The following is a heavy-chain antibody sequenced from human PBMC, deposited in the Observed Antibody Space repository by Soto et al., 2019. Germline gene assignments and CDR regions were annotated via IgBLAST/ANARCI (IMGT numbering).Heavy chain of an antibody. CDR2: IYYSGST. J-gene: IGHJ5*02. Sequence: SETLSLTCTVSGGSISSYYWSWIRQPPGKGLEWIGYIYYSGSTNYNPSLKSRVTISVDTSKNQFSLKLSSVTAADTAVYYCASTHSSGWYGFDPWGQGTLVTVSS. CDR1: GGSISSYY. D-gene: IGHD6-19*01. V-gene: IGHV4-59*01. CDR3: ASTHSSGWYGFDP.